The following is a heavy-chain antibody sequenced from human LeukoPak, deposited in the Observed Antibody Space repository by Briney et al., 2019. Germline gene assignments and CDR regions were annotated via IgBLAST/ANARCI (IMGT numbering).Heavy chain of an antibody. V-gene: IGHV4-38-2*02. Sequence: SETLSLTCTVSGYSISSGYYWGWIRQPPGKGLGWIGSIYHSGNTYYNPSLRSRVTISVDSSKNQFSLKVSSVTAADTAVYYCARDRDLENFDYWGQGTLVTVSS. J-gene: IGHJ4*02. CDR3: ARDRDLENFDY. CDR1: GYSISSGYY. CDR2: IYHSGNT. D-gene: IGHD1-1*01.